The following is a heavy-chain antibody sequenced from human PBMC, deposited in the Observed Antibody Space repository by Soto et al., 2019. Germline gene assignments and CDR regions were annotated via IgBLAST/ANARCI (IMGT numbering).Heavy chain of an antibody. J-gene: IGHJ4*02. CDR1: GGSISSGGYY. D-gene: IGHD2-15*01. Sequence: QVQLQESGPGLVKPSQTLSLTCTVSGGSISSGGYYWSWIRQHPGKGLEWIGYIYYSGSTYYNPSLKSRVTISVDTSKNQFSLKLSSVTAADTAVYYCARDGSSGGSCYPDGLFDYWGQGTLVTVSS. CDR3: ARDGSSGGSCYPDGLFDY. V-gene: IGHV4-31*03. CDR2: IYYSGST.